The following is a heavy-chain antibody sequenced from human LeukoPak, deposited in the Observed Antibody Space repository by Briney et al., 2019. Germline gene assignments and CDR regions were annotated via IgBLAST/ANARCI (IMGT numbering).Heavy chain of an antibody. CDR1: GYTFTSYD. J-gene: IGHJ4*02. V-gene: IGHV1-8*03. D-gene: IGHD3-22*01. Sequence: ASVKVSCKASGYTFTSYDINWVRQATGQGLEWMGWMNPNSGNTGYAQKFQGRVTITRNTSISTAYMELSSLRSEDTAVYYCARNRLFTYYYDGSGYPLDYWGQGTLVTVSS. CDR3: ARNRLFTYYYDGSGYPLDY. CDR2: MNPNSGNT.